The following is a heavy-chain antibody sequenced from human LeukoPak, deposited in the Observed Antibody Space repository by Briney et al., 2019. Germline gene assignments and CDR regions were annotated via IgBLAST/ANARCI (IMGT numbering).Heavy chain of an antibody. Sequence: SGGSLRLSCAASGSTFSSYAMSWVRQAPGKGLEWVSAITGGGGSTHYADSVKGRFTISRDNAKNSLYLQMNSLRAEDTAVYYCARDLGDCSGGSCYLPDAFDIWGQGTMVTVSS. J-gene: IGHJ3*02. CDR2: ITGGGGST. CDR1: GSTFSSYA. V-gene: IGHV3-23*01. CDR3: ARDLGDCSGGSCYLPDAFDI. D-gene: IGHD2-15*01.